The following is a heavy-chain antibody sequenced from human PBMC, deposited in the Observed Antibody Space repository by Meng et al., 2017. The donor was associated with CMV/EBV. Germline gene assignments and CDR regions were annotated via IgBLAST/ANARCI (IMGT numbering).Heavy chain of an antibody. CDR1: GFTFSSYS. D-gene: IGHD2-2*01. CDR2: ISYDGSNK. Sequence: GESLKISCAASGFTFSSYSIHWVRQAPGKGLEWVALISYDGSNKYYADSVKGRFTISRDNSKNTLYLQMNSLGAEDTDVYYCARVHHEYQLLFDWFDPWGQGTLVTVSS. CDR3: ARVHHEYQLLFDWFDP. J-gene: IGHJ5*02. V-gene: IGHV3-30-3*01.